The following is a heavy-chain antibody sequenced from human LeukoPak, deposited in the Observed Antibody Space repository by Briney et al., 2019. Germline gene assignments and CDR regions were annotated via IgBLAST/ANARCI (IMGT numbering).Heavy chain of an antibody. V-gene: IGHV3-9*03. J-gene: IGHJ3*02. CDR1: GVTFDDYA. D-gene: IGHD2-8*02. CDR2: ISGDSGSI. Sequence: PGGSLRLSCAASGVTFDDYAMHWVRQAPGKGREGVSGISGDSGSIGYADSVKGRFTISRDNAKHSLYLQMNSLSAEDMALYYCAKDEFVASDFTGAFDIWGQGTMVTVSS. CDR3: AKDEFVASDFTGAFDI.